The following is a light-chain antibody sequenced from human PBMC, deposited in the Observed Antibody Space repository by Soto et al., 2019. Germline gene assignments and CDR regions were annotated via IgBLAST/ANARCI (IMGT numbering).Light chain of an antibody. Sequence: EIVMTQSPATLSVSPGERATLSCRASQSVSSNLAWYQQKPGQAPRLLIYGASTRATGIPARFSGSRSGTEFTLTLSSLQSADFAVYYCQQYNNWPWTFGQGTKVEIK. V-gene: IGKV3-15*01. CDR1: QSVSSN. CDR2: GAS. J-gene: IGKJ1*01. CDR3: QQYNNWPWT.